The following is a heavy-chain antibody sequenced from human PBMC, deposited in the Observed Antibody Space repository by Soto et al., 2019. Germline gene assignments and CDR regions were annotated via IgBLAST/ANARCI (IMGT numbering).Heavy chain of an antibody. CDR1: GGAITSGGYY. Sequence: QVQLEESGPGLVKTSQTLSLTCTVSGGAITSGGYYWTWIRQHPEKGLEWIGYIYYSGTTHYNPSLRSRFSISVDTSKTQFSLRLSSVAASDTAVYYCARATFDILSGKNAFDIWGPGTLVTVSS. D-gene: IGHD3-9*01. J-gene: IGHJ3*02. CDR2: IYYSGTT. CDR3: ARATFDILSGKNAFDI. V-gene: IGHV4-31*03.